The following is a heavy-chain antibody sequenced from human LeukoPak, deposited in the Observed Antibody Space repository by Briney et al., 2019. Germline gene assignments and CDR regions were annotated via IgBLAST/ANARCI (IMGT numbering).Heavy chain of an antibody. J-gene: IGHJ5*02. D-gene: IGHD6-13*01. CDR2: IYYSGST. Sequence: SETLSLTCTVSGGSISSSSYYWGWIRQPPGKGLEWIGSIYYSGSTYYNPSLKSRVTISVDTSKNQFSLKLSSVTAADTAVYYCAREVAAAVIDPWGQGTLVTVSS. V-gene: IGHV4-39*07. CDR3: AREVAAAVIDP. CDR1: GGSISSSSYY.